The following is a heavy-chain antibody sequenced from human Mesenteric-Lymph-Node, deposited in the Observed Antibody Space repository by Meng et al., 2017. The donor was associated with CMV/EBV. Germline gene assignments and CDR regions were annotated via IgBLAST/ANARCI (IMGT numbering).Heavy chain of an antibody. Sequence: GESLKISCATSGFTFSNFAMSWVRQAPGKGPEWISVIYSDGRSTNYADSVKGRFTISRDNSKNTLYLQMNSLRAEDTAVYYCARSRLMWLAFDYWGQGTLVTVSS. J-gene: IGHJ4*02. CDR2: IYSDGRST. CDR1: GFTFSNFA. V-gene: IGHV3-23*03. CDR3: ARSRLMWLAFDY. D-gene: IGHD6-19*01.